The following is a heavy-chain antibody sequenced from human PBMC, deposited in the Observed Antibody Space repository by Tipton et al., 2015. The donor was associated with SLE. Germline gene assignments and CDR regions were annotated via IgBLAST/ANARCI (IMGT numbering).Heavy chain of an antibody. CDR2: ISGSGGST. V-gene: IGHV3-23*01. D-gene: IGHD6-13*01. J-gene: IGHJ4*02. CDR3: AKSTTSSSWYYFDY. Sequence: SLRLSCAASGFTFSSYAMSWVRQAPGKGLEWVSAISGSGGSTDYADSVKGRFTISRDNSKNTLYLQMNSLRAEDTAVYYCAKSTTSSSWYYFDYWGQGTLVTVSS. CDR1: GFTFSSYA.